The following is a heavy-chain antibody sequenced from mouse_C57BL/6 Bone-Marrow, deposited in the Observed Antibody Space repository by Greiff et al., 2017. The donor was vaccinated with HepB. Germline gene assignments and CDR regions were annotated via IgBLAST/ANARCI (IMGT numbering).Heavy chain of an antibody. J-gene: IGHJ2*01. CDR2: INPGSGGT. Sequence: VQLQQSGAELVRPGTSVKVSCKASGYAFTNYLIEWVKQRPGQGLEWIGVINPGSGGTNYNEKFKGKATLTADKSSSTAYMQLSSLTSEDSAVYFCAREDYGNKNYFDYWGQGTTLTVSS. CDR1: GYAFTNYL. V-gene: IGHV1-54*01. CDR3: AREDYGNKNYFDY. D-gene: IGHD2-4*01.